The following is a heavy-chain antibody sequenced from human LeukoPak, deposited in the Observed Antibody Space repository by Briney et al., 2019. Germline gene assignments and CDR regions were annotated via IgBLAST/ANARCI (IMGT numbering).Heavy chain of an antibody. CDR1: GSSFSDYW. CDR2: IYPGDSNS. V-gene: IGHV5-51*01. Sequence: GESLKISYKGSGSSFSDYWIGWVRPMAGKGVEWMGIIYPGDSNSKYSPSFQGQVIISADRSINTAYLQWSGLKASDTAMYYCARHWGYYGSGSHRAFDIWGQGTTVTVSS. J-gene: IGHJ3*02. D-gene: IGHD3-10*01. CDR3: ARHWGYYGSGSHRAFDI.